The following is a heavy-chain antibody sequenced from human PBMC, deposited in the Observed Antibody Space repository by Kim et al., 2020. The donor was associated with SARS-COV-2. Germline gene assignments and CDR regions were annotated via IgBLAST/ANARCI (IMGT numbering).Heavy chain of an antibody. CDR3: ARVSTDIVVVPAAIGWFDP. CDR2: IYYSGST. J-gene: IGHJ5*02. D-gene: IGHD2-2*01. V-gene: IGHV4-59*01. CDR1: GGSISSYY. Sequence: SETLSLTCTVSGGSISSYYWSWIRQPPGKGLEWIGYIYYSGSTNYNPSLKSRVTISVDTSKNQFSLKLSSVTAADTAVYYCARVSTDIVVVPAAIGWFDPWGQGTLVTVSS.